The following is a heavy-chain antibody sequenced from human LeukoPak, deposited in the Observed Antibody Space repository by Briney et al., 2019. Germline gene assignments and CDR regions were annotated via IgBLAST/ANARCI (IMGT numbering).Heavy chain of an antibody. CDR2: VSLAGQT. CDR3: ARRRTRPEAFDI. D-gene: IGHD6-6*01. CDR1: GGSISNTNW. Sequence: SETLSLTCDVSGGSISNTNWWSWVRQPPGQGLEWIGEVSLAGQTNYNPSLNGRVTTSLDTSKNQFSLKLTSVTAADTAVYYCARRRTRPEAFDIWGQGTMVTVSS. J-gene: IGHJ3*02. V-gene: IGHV4-4*02.